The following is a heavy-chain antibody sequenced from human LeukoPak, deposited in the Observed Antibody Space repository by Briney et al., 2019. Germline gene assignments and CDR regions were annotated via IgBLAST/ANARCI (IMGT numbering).Heavy chain of an antibody. CDR3: ARRPRYSSGWYYFDS. D-gene: IGHD6-19*01. J-gene: IGHJ4*01. V-gene: IGHV4-34*01. Sequence: PSETLSLTCAVYGGSFSGDYWNWIRQPPGKGLEWIGEINHSDSTNSNPSLKSRVTISVDRSKNQFSLKLSSVTAADTAVYYCARRPRYSSGWYYFDSWGQGTLVTVSS. CDR2: INHSDST. CDR1: GGSFSGDY.